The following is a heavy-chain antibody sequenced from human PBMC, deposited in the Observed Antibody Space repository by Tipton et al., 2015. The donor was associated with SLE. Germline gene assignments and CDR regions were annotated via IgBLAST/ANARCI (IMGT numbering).Heavy chain of an antibody. J-gene: IGHJ4*02. CDR3: ARVLDSYGYGY. D-gene: IGHD5-18*01. Sequence: TLSLTCTVSGGSISSSSYYWSWIRQPPGKGLEWIGYIYTSGSTNYNPSLKSRVTISVDTSKNQFSLKLSSVTAADTAVYYCARVLDSYGYGYWGQGTLVTVSS. V-gene: IGHV4-61*05. CDR1: GGSISSSSYY. CDR2: IYTSGST.